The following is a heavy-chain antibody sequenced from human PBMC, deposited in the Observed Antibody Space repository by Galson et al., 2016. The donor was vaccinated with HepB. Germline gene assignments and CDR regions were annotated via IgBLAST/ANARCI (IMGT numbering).Heavy chain of an antibody. V-gene: IGHV3-11*01. CDR2: ISNNGRST. CDR3: GRTFLDL. Sequence: SLRLSCAASGFIFSDYYMNWIRQAPGKGLEWISYISNNGRSTDYADSVKGRFTISRDNANNLLYLDINSLRAEDTAMYYCGRTFLDLWGRGTLVTVSS. D-gene: IGHD2/OR15-2a*01. CDR1: GFIFSDYY. J-gene: IGHJ4*02.